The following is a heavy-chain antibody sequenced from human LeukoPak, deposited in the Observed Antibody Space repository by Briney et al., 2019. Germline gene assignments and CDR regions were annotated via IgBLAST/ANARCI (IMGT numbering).Heavy chain of an antibody. V-gene: IGHV4-59*08. D-gene: IGHD2-15*01. CDR1: GGSISGYH. CDR3: ARLRCSGGSCYDDY. J-gene: IGHJ4*02. Sequence: PSETLSLTCTVSGGSISGYHWNWIRQPPGKGLEWIGDIYYSGSTYYKPSLKSRVTISLDSSKNQFSLNLNSVTAADAAVYYWARLRCSGGSCYDDYWGQGTLVTVSS. CDR2: IYYSGST.